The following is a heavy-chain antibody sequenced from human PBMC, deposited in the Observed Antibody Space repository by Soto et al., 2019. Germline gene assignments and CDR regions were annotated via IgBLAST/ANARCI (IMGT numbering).Heavy chain of an antibody. CDR2: ISNNNADT. CDR1: GFTFSSHS. CDR3: SKWWGYGAS. J-gene: IGHJ4*02. Sequence: EVHLLESGGGLVQPGGSLRLSCAASGFTFSSHSMTWVRQAPGKGLEWISGISNNNADTFYAESVKGRFTISRDNCKNTVSLQMNSLRADDTASYFCSKWWGYGASWGQGTLVIVSS. V-gene: IGHV3-23*01. D-gene: IGHD5-18*01.